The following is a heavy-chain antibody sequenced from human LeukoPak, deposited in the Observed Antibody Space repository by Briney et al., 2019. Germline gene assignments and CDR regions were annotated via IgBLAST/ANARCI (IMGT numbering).Heavy chain of an antibody. CDR2: IDWDDDK. J-gene: IGHJ6*02. V-gene: IGHV2-70*11. Sequence: SGPTLVNPTQTLTLTCTFSGFSLSTSGMCVSWIRQPPGKALEWLARIDWDDDKYYSTSLKTRPTISKDTSKNQVVLTMTNMDPVDTATYYCARMGSGEALGMDVWGQGTTVTVSS. CDR1: GFSLSTSGMC. D-gene: IGHD5-12*01. CDR3: ARMGSGEALGMDV.